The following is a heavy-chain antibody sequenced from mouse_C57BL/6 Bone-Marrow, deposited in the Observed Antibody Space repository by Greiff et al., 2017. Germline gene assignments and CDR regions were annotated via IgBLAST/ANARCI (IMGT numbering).Heavy chain of an antibody. J-gene: IGHJ2*01. D-gene: IGHD2-2*01. CDR1: GYTFTDYY. CDR3: AREGKDGYV. V-gene: IGHV1-26*01. CDR2: INPNSGGT. Sequence: VQLQQSGPELVKPGASVKISCKASGYTFTDYYMNWVKQSHGKSLEWIGDINPNSGGTSYNQKFKGKATLTVDKASSTAYMELRSLTSEDSAVYYCAREGKDGYVWGTGTTLTVSS.